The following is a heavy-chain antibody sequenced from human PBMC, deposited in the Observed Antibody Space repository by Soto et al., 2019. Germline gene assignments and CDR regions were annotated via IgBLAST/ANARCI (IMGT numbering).Heavy chain of an antibody. V-gene: IGHV3-23*01. J-gene: IGHJ3*02. CDR2: ISGSGGTT. CDR3: AKTANGWFSAFDI. Sequence: EVQLLESEGGLVQPGGSLRLSCAASGFTFSSYAMSWVRQAPGKGLEWVSAISGSGGTTYYADSVKGRFTFSRDNSKNTLYLQMNSLRAEDTAVYYCAKTANGWFSAFDIWGQGTMVTVSS. CDR1: GFTFSSYA. D-gene: IGHD6-19*01.